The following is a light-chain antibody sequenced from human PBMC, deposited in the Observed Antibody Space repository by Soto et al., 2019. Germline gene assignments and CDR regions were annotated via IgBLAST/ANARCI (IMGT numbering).Light chain of an antibody. CDR3: LQDYNYPRT. V-gene: IGKV1-6*01. Sequence: AIPMTQSPSSLSASVGDRVTITCRASQAIRNDLGWYQQKPGKAPELLIYAASSLQSGVPSRFSGSGSGTDFTLTISSLQPEDFATYYCLQDYNYPRTFGQGTKLEIK. J-gene: IGKJ2*01. CDR1: QAIRND. CDR2: AAS.